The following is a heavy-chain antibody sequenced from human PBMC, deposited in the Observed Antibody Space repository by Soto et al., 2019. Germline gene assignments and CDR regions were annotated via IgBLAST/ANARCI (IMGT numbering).Heavy chain of an antibody. V-gene: IGHV3-74*01. CDR3: ARSPFRTDPDHC. CDR1: GFTFSDYW. J-gene: IGHJ4*02. Sequence: EVQLVESGGGLVQPGGSLRLSWAASGFTFSDYWIHWVRQAPGKGLVWVSRINSDGSTTDYADSVKGRFTISRDNARKTVFLQMNSLRAEDTAVYYCARSPFRTDPDHCWGQGTLVTVSS. CDR2: INSDGSTT.